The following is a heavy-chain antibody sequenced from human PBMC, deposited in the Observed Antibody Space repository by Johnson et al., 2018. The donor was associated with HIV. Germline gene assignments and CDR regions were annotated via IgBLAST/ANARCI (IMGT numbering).Heavy chain of an antibody. D-gene: IGHD3-22*01. J-gene: IGHJ3*02. CDR2: IYSGGST. Sequence: VQLVESGGGVVQPGRSLRLSCVASGFRFSSYAVHWVRQAPGKGLEWVSVIYSGGSTYYADSVKGRFTISRDNSKNTLYLQMNSLRAEDTAVYYCARGDDSSGWSRSDGFDIWGQGTMVTVSS. CDR3: ARGDDSSGWSRSDGFDI. V-gene: IGHV3-66*01. CDR1: GFRFSSYA.